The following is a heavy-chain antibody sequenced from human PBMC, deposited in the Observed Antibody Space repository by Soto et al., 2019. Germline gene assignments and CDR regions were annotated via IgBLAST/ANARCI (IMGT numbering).Heavy chain of an antibody. CDR1: GYTFTSYA. CDR2: INAGNGNT. CDR3: ARGFWSGYYYYYYMDV. D-gene: IGHD3-3*01. Sequence: GASVKVSCKASGYTFTSYAMHWVRQAPGQRLEWMGWINAGNGNTKYSQKFQSRVTITRDTSASTAYMELSSLRSEDTAVYYCARGFWSGYYYYYYMDVWGKGTTVTVSS. V-gene: IGHV1-3*01. J-gene: IGHJ6*03.